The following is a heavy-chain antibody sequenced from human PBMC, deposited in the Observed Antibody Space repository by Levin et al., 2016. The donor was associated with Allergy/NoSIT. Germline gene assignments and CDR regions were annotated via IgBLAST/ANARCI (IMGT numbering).Heavy chain of an antibody. CDR3: ARSQWLPRFDY. D-gene: IGHD6-19*01. CDR2: ISSSGSTI. Sequence: WIRQPPGKGLEWISYISSSGSTIYYADSVKGRFTISRDNAKNSLFLQMNSLRAEDTAVYYCARSQWLPRFDYWGQGTLVTVSS. V-gene: IGHV3-11*01. J-gene: IGHJ4*02.